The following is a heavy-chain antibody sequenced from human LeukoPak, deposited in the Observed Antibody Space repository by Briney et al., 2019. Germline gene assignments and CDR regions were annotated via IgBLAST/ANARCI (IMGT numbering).Heavy chain of an antibody. CDR3: AKGAYYDSSSIDY. Sequence: GGSLRLSCAASGFTFSSYEMNWVRQAPGKGLEWVSAISGSGGSTYYADSVKGRFTISRDNSKNTLYLQMNSLRAEDTAVYYCAKGAYYDSSSIDYWGQGTLVTVSS. CDR2: ISGSGGST. J-gene: IGHJ4*02. D-gene: IGHD3-22*01. V-gene: IGHV3-23*01. CDR1: GFTFSSYE.